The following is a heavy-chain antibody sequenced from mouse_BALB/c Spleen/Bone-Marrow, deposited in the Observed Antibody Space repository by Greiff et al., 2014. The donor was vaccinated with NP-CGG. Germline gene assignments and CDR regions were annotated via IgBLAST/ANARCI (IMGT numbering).Heavy chain of an antibody. CDR2: IDPANGNT. V-gene: IGHV14-3*02. D-gene: IGHD2-3*01. CDR3: ARRGDGYYAWFPY. J-gene: IGHJ3*01. Sequence: VQLKESGAELVKPGASVKLSCTASGFNIKDTYMHWVKQRPEQGLEWIGRIDPANGNTKYDPKFQGKATITADTSSNTAYLQLSSLTSEDAAVYYCARRGDGYYAWFPYWGQGTLVTVSA. CDR1: GFNIKDTY.